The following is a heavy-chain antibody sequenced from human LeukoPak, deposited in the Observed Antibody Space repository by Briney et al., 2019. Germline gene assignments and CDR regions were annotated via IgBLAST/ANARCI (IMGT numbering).Heavy chain of an antibody. CDR1: GYSFTSFW. J-gene: IGHJ4*02. V-gene: IGHV5-10-1*01. CDR2: IDPHDSST. Sequence: ESLKISCKGSGYSFTSFWINWVRQMPGKGLEWMGRIDPHDSSTTYSPSFEGHVTMSADNSISTAYLQWSSLKASDTALYYCARRRVCSGGRCYSDFWGQGSLVTVSS. D-gene: IGHD2-15*01. CDR3: ARRRVCSGGRCYSDF.